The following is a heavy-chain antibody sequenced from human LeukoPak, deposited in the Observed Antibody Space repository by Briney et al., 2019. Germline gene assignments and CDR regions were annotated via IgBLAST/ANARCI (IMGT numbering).Heavy chain of an antibody. D-gene: IGHD3-3*01. CDR2: ISGMGGSS. V-gene: IGHV3-23*01. CDR3: EKDPPADFWSGLIDAFDI. CDR1: GFTFSSYS. J-gene: IGHJ3*02. Sequence: GWSLRLSFAASGFTFSSYSISAVRQARWKGLEGVSAISGMGGSSYYADYVKGGFTISSNNCKNRLYSQMIRLRAEDTAVYYCEKDPPADFWSGLIDAFDIWGQGTMVTVSS.